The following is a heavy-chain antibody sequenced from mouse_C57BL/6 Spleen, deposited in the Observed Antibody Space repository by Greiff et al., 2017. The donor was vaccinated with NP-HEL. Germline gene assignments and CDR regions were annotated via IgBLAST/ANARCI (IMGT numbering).Heavy chain of an antibody. Sequence: QVQLQQSGAELVKPGASVKISCKASGYAFSSYWMNWVKQRPGKGLEWIGQLYPGDGDTNYNGKFKGKATLNADKSSSTAYMQLSSLTSEDSAVYFCARRAANWALDYWGQGTTLTVSS. CDR2: LYPGDGDT. V-gene: IGHV1-80*01. D-gene: IGHD4-1*01. CDR3: ARRAANWALDY. J-gene: IGHJ2*01. CDR1: GYAFSSYW.